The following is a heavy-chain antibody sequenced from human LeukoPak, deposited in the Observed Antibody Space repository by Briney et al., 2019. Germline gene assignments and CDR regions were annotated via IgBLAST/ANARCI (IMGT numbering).Heavy chain of an antibody. V-gene: IGHV1-18*01. D-gene: IGHD7-27*01. J-gene: IGHJ4*02. CDR2: ISTYNGNT. CDR1: GYTFTSYG. CDR3: ARDYRTGSDY. Sequence: ASVKVSCKASGYTFTSYGISWVRQAPGQGLEWLGWISTYNGNTHYAQKLQGRVTMTTDTSTTTAYMELRSLRSDDTAVYYCARDYRTGSDYWGQGTLVTVSS.